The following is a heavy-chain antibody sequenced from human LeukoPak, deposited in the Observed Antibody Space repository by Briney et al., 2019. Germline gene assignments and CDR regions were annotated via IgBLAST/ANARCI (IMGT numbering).Heavy chain of an antibody. V-gene: IGHV4-59*01. Sequence: SETLSLTCTVSGGSISSYYWNWIRQPPGKGLEWIGYIYYSGSTNYNPSLESRVTISVDTSKNQFSLNLTSVTAADTAVYYCARFTPQGYGWGGYNRFDPWGQGTLVIVSS. D-gene: IGHD3-16*01. J-gene: IGHJ5*02. CDR3: ARFTPQGYGWGGYNRFDP. CDR1: GGSISSYY. CDR2: IYYSGST.